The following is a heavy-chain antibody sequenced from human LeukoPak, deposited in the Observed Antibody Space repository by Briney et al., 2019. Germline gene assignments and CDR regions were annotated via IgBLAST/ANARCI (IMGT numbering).Heavy chain of an antibody. CDR1: GFTFSSYG. Sequence: PGGSLRLSCAASGFTFSSYGMHWVRQAPGKELEWVAVISYDGSNKYYADSVKGRFTISRDNSKNTLYLQMNSLRAEDTAVYYCAKPYSSSWYYPAGYYFDYWGQGTLVTVSS. D-gene: IGHD6-13*01. CDR3: AKPYSSSWYYPAGYYFDY. V-gene: IGHV3-30*18. CDR2: ISYDGSNK. J-gene: IGHJ4*02.